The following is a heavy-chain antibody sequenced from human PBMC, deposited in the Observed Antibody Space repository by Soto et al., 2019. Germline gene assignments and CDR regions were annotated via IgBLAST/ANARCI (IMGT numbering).Heavy chain of an antibody. CDR2: INHSGST. CDR1: GGSFSGYY. J-gene: IGHJ6*02. V-gene: IGHV4-34*01. Sequence: LSLTCAVYGGSFSGYYWSWIRQPPGKGLEWIGEINHSGSTNYNPSLKSRVTISVDTSKNQFSLKLSSVTAADTAVYYCARVGRAGEYDFWSGYVYYYCGMDVWGQGTTVTVSS. D-gene: IGHD3-3*01. CDR3: ARVGRAGEYDFWSGYVYYYCGMDV.